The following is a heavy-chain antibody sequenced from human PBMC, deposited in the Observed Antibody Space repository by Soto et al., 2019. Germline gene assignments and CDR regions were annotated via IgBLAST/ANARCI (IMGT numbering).Heavy chain of an antibody. D-gene: IGHD3-10*01. Sequence: GGSPRLSCAASGFTFSSYSMNWVRQAPGKGLEWVSYISSSSSTIYYADSVKGRFTISRDNAKNSLYLQMNSLRAEDTAVYYCAREGYYGSGSYYNYYYYMDVWGKGTTVTVSS. CDR1: GFTFSSYS. J-gene: IGHJ6*03. CDR3: AREGYYGSGSYYNYYYYMDV. V-gene: IGHV3-48*01. CDR2: ISSSSSTI.